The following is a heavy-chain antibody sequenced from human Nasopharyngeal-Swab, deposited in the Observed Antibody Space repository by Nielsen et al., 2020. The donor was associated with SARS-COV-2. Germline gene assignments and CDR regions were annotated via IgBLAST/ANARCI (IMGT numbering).Heavy chain of an antibody. D-gene: IGHD6-13*01. CDR3: AKGDSSNWSDYYMDV. CDR1: GFTFSSYG. CDR2: ISYDGSNK. V-gene: IGHV3-30*18. J-gene: IGHJ6*03. Sequence: GASLKISCAASGFTFSSYGMRWVRQAPGKGLEWVAVISYDGSNKYYADSVKGRFTISRDNSKNTLYLQMNSLRAEDTAVYYCAKGDSSNWSDYYMDVWGKGTTVTVSS.